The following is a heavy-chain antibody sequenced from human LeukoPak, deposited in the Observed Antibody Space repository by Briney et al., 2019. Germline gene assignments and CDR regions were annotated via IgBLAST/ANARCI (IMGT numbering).Heavy chain of an antibody. Sequence: PGGSLRLSSAAPEFTFIIYAMSWVRQAPGKGLEWVSAVSGSGVRTYYSNSVKGRFTISRDNSKHTLYLQMNSRRAEDTAVYYCARLGQLAYWGQGTLVTVSS. CDR3: ARLGQLAY. CDR1: EFTFIIYA. J-gene: IGHJ4*02. D-gene: IGHD3-22*01. V-gene: IGHV3-23*01. CDR2: VSGSGVRT.